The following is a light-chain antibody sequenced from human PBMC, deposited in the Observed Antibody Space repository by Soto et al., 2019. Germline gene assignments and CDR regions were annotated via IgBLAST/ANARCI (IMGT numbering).Light chain of an antibody. CDR1: QSVRSN. CDR3: QQYNNWPPT. CDR2: VAS. J-gene: IGKJ1*01. Sequence: EIVMTQSPATLSASPGERATLSCRASQSVRSNLAWYQQKPGQVPRLLIYVASTRATGIPARFSGSGSGTEFTLSIGSLQSEDFAVYYCQQYNNWPPTFGQGTKVDIK. V-gene: IGKV3-15*01.